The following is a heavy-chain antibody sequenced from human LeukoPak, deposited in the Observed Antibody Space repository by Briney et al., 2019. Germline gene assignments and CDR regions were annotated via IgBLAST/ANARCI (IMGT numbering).Heavy chain of an antibody. D-gene: IGHD6-19*01. Sequence: QPGGSLRLSCVASGFTFSSYAMSWVRQAPGKGLEGVSTISDSGDNTYYADSVKGRFTISRDNSKNTLYLQMNSLRAEDTAVYYCARDTGRQWQDDLFDYWGQGTLVTVSS. CDR2: ISDSGDNT. J-gene: IGHJ4*02. CDR3: ARDTGRQWQDDLFDY. V-gene: IGHV3-23*01. CDR1: GFTFSSYA.